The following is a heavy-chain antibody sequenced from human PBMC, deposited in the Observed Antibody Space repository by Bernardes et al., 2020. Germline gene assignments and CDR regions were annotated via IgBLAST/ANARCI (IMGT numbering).Heavy chain of an antibody. D-gene: IGHD1-1*01. J-gene: IGHJ5*02. CDR2: IVVGSGNT. V-gene: IGHV1-58*01. CDR3: ASIGNLPFDP. Sequence: SVKVSCKASGFTFTSPAVQWVRQARGQRLEWIGWIVVGSGNTNYAQKFQERVTITRDMSTSTAYMELSSLRSEDTAVYYCASIGNLPFDPWGQGTLVTVSS. CDR1: GFTFTSPA.